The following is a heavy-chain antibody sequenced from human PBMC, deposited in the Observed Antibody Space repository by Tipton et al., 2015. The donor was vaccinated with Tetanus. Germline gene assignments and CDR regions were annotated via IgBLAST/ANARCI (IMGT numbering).Heavy chain of an antibody. J-gene: IGHJ4*02. D-gene: IGHD6-19*01. CDR2: IYTSGST. CDR3: ARDRPSSGWYVGY. V-gene: IGHV4-4*07. CDR1: GGSISSYY. Sequence: LRLSCTVSGGSISSYYWSWIRQPAGKGLEWIGRIYTSGSTNYKPSLKSRVTMSVDTPKNQFSLKLSSVTAADTAVYYCARDRPSSGWYVGYWGQGTLVTVSS.